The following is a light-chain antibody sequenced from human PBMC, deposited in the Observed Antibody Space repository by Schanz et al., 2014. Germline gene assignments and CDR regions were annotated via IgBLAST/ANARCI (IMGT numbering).Light chain of an antibody. Sequence: EIVLTQSPGTLSLSPGERATLSCRASQSVWSDHLAWYQQKPGQAPRLLIYGASTRATGFPARFSGSGSGTEFTLTISSLQSEDFAVYYCQQYDNWWTFGPGTKVEVK. CDR3: QQYDNWWT. J-gene: IGKJ1*01. CDR1: QSVWSD. V-gene: IGKV3-15*01. CDR2: GAS.